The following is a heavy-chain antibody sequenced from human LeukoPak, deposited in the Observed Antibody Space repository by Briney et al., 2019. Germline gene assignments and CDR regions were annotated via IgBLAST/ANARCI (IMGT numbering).Heavy chain of an antibody. CDR2: IKSKTDGGTT. J-gene: IGHJ4*02. D-gene: IGHD2-21*02. V-gene: IGHV3-15*01. CDR3: TTDLCGGDCYSEYY. CDR1: GFTFSNAW. Sequence: GGSLRLSCAASGFTFSNAWMSWVRQAPGKGLEWVGRIKSKTDGGTTDYAAPVKGRFTISRDDSKNTLYLQMNSLKTEDTAVYYCTTDLCGGDCYSEYYWGQGTLVTVSS.